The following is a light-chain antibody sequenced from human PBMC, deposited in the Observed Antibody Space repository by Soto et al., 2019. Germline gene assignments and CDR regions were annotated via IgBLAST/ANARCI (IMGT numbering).Light chain of an antibody. CDR2: EVS. J-gene: IGLJ2*01. Sequence: SALTQPPSASGSPGQSVTISCTGTSSDVGGYNYVSWYQQHPGKAPKLMISEVSKRPSGVPDRFSGSKSGNTASLTVSGLQAEDEADYYCSSYAGSNNLYVVFGGGTKLTVL. CDR1: SSDVGGYNY. V-gene: IGLV2-8*01. CDR3: SSYAGSNNLYVV.